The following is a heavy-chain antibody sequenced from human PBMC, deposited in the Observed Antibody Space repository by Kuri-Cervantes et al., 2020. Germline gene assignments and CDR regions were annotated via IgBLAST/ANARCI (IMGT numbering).Heavy chain of an antibody. D-gene: IGHD2-15*01. CDR1: GFTFSSYG. J-gene: IGHJ5*02. CDR2: IWYDGSKK. V-gene: IGHV3-33*01. Sequence: GESLKISYAASGFTFSSYGMHWVRQAPGKGLEWVAVIWYDGSKKYYADSVKGRFTISRDNAKNSLYLQMNSLRAEDTAVYYCARDTYCSGGSCKFDEYNWFDPWGQGTLVTVSS. CDR3: ARDTYCSGGSCKFDEYNWFDP.